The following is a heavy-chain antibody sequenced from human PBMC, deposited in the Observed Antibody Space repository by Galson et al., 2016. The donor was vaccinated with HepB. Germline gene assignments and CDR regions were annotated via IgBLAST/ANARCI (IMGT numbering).Heavy chain of an antibody. CDR2: IEKDGSEE. Sequence: SLRLSCAVSGLTFNIQYMSWVRQAPGKGLEWVANIEKDGSEENYVDSVKGRFTISRDNAKNSAYLQMNSLRAEDTAVYYCVRPEGIQLWSPHYYYYYGMDVWGQGTTVTVSS. CDR1: GLTFNIQY. CDR3: VRPEGIQLWSPHYYYYYGMDV. D-gene: IGHD5-18*01. J-gene: IGHJ6*02. V-gene: IGHV3-7*01.